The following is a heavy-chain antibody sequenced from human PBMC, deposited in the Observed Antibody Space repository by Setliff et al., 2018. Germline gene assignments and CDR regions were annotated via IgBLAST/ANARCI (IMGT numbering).Heavy chain of an antibody. D-gene: IGHD2-15*01. CDR3: ARGKGSGQDY. Sequence: ASVKVSCKASGYTFTSYYMHWVRQAPGQGLEWMGIVNPSGGSTSYAQKFQGRVTMTRNTSISTAYMELSSLRSEDTAVYYCARGKGSGQDYWGQGTLVTVSS. CDR2: VNPSGGST. CDR1: GYTFTSYY. V-gene: IGHV1-46*01. J-gene: IGHJ4*02.